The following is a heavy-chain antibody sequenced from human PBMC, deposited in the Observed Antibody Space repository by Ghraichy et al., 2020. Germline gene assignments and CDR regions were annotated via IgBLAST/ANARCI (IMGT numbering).Heavy chain of an antibody. D-gene: IGHD4-17*01. CDR3: AKDARIAVTTVH. V-gene: IGHV3-23*01. CDR2: ISGSGASR. J-gene: IGHJ4*02. Sequence: VSGISGSGASRHYADSVKGRFTISRDNSKNTLYLQMNSLRAEDTALFYCAKDARIAVTTVHCGQGTL.